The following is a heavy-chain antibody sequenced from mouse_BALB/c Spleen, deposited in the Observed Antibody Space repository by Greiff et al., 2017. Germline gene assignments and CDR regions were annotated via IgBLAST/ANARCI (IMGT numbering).Heavy chain of an antibody. CDR3: ARNEDGGNYWYFDV. CDR1: GYSITSDYA. Sequence: DVKLVESGPGLVKPSQSLSLTCTVTGYSITSDYAWNWIRQFPGNKLEWMGYISYSGSTSYNPSLKSRISITRDTSKNQFFLQLNSVTTEDTATYYCARNEDGGNYWYFDVWGAGTTVTVSS. D-gene: IGHD2-1*01. J-gene: IGHJ1*01. V-gene: IGHV3-2*02. CDR2: ISYSGST.